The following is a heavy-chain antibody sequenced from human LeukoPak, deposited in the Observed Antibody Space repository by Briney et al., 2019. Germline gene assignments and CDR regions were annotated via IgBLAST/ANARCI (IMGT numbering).Heavy chain of an antibody. CDR1: RGTFSSYA. CDR2: IIPILGIA. J-gene: IGHJ6*02. D-gene: IGHD3-10*01. CDR3: ARDPRDLGRPNYYYYYGMDV. Sequence: ASVKVSCKASRGTFSSYAISWVRQAPGQGLEWMGRIIPILGIANYAQKFQGRVTITADKSTSTAYMELSSLRSEDTAVYYCARDPRDLGRPNYYYYYGMDVWGQGTTVTVSS. V-gene: IGHV1-69*04.